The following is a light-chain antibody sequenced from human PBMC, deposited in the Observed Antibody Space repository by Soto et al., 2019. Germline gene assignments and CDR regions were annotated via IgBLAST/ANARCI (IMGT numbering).Light chain of an antibody. V-gene: IGKV3D-15*01. CDR3: QQYNNWPYT. J-gene: IGKJ3*01. CDR2: GAS. CDR1: RSVSTK. Sequence: MVMTQSPATLSVSPGERATLSCRASRSVSTKLAWYQQKPGQAPRLLIYGASTRATGIPARFSGSGSGTDFTLTISSLQSEDFAVYYCQQYNNWPYTFGPGTRVDIK.